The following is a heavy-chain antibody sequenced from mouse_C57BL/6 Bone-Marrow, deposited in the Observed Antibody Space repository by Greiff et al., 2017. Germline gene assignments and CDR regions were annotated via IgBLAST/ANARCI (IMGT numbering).Heavy chain of an antibody. Sequence: QVQLQQSGAELVKPGASVKISCKASGYAFSSYWMNWVKQRPGKSLEWIGQIYPGDGDTNYNGKFKGKATLTADKSSSTAYMQLSSLTSDDSAVYFCARGAYGSSSFAYWGQGTLVTVSA. CDR2: IYPGDGDT. V-gene: IGHV1-80*01. J-gene: IGHJ3*01. CDR1: GYAFSSYW. CDR3: ARGAYGSSSFAY. D-gene: IGHD1-1*01.